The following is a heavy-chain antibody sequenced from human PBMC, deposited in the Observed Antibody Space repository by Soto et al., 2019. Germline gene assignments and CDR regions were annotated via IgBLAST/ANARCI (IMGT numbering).Heavy chain of an antibody. CDR1: GFTFSIYA. V-gene: IGHV3-23*01. J-gene: IGHJ3*02. CDR3: AKDRDYYDSSGYYYGDAFDI. CDR2: ISSSGGST. D-gene: IGHD3-22*01. Sequence: SLRLSWAASGFTFSIYAMSWVRQAPGKGLKWVSSISSSGGSTYYADSVKGRFTISRDNSKNTLYLQMNSLRAEDTAVYYCAKDRDYYDSSGYYYGDAFDIWGQGTMVTVSS.